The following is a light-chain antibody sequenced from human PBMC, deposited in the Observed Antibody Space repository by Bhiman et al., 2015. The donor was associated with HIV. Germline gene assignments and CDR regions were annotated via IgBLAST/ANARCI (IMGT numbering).Light chain of an antibody. V-gene: IGLV3-1*01. CDR3: QAWDSSTVV. Sequence: YELTQPPSVSVSPGQTASITCSGDKLGQTYASWYQGKPGQSPILVIYQDTKRPSGIPERFSGSISGNTATLTISGTQPLDEADYYCQAWDSSTVVFGGGTKLTVL. CDR2: QDT. J-gene: IGLJ2*01. CDR1: KLGQTY.